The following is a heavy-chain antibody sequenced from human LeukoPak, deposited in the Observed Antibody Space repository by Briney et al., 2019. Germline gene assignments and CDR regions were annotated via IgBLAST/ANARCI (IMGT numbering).Heavy chain of an antibody. Sequence: ASVKVSCKASGYTFTSYGISWVRQAPGQGLEWMGGIIPIFGTANYAQKFQGRVTITADESTSTAYMELSSLRSEDTAVYYCASTQPNVLRFLEWSGGAFDIWGQGTMVTVSS. V-gene: IGHV1-69*13. CDR3: ASTQPNVLRFLEWSGGAFDI. D-gene: IGHD3-3*01. CDR1: GYTFTSYG. J-gene: IGHJ3*02. CDR2: IIPIFGTA.